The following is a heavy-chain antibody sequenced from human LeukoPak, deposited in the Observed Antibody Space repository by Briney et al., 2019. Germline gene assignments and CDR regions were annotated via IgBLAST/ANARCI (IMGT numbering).Heavy chain of an antibody. J-gene: IGHJ5*02. CDR2: IYYSGST. D-gene: IGHD6-6*01. CDR1: GGSISSYY. V-gene: IGHV4-59*12. Sequence: SETLSLTCTVSGGSISSYYWNWIRQPPGKGLEWIGYIYYSGSTNYNPSLKSRITISVDTSKNQFSLKLSSVTAADTAVYYCAIGHRIAARSNWFDPWGQGTLVTVSS. CDR3: AIGHRIAARSNWFDP.